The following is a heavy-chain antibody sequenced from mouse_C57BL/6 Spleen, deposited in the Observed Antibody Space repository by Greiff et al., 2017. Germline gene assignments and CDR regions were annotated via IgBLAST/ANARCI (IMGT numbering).Heavy chain of an antibody. D-gene: IGHD2-4*01. CDR1: GYAFSSSW. Sequence: VQLQQSGPELVKPGASVKISCKASGYAFSSSWMNWVKQRPGKGLEWIGRIYPGDGDTNYNGKFKGKATLTADKSSSTAYMQLSSLTSEDSAVYFCAGEDYDYDPSFAYWGQGTLVTVSA. J-gene: IGHJ3*01. CDR3: AGEDYDYDPSFAY. V-gene: IGHV1-82*01. CDR2: IYPGDGDT.